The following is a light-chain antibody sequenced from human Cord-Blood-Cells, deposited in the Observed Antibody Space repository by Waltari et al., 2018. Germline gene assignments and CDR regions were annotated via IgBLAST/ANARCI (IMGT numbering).Light chain of an antibody. V-gene: IGKV3-11*01. CDR2: DAS. J-gene: IGKJ4*01. CDR3: QQRSNWPT. Sequence: ETVLTHSPATLSLSPGERATLTCRASQSVSSYLAWYQQKPGQAPRLLIYDASNRATGIPARFSGSGSGTDFTLTISSLEPEDFAVYYCQQRSNWPTFGGGTKVEIK. CDR1: QSVSSY.